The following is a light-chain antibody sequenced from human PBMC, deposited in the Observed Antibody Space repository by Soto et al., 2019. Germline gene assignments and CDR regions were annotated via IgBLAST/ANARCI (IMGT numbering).Light chain of an antibody. CDR2: DAS. Sequence: EFVLTQSPGTLSLSPGERATLSCRASQTVRNNYLAWYQQKPGQAPRLLIYDASSRATGIPDRFSGGGSGTDFTLTISRLEPEAFAVSYCRPFSSYPLTFGGGTKVDIK. CDR3: RPFSSYPLT. J-gene: IGKJ4*01. V-gene: IGKV3-20*01. CDR1: QTVRNNY.